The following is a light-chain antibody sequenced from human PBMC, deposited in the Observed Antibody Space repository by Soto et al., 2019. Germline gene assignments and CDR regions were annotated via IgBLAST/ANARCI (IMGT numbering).Light chain of an antibody. V-gene: IGKV1-27*01. CDR1: QGILTY. CDR3: QKYDSAPWT. J-gene: IGKJ1*01. Sequence: DIQMTQSPSSLSASVGDRVTITCRASQGILTYLAWYQQKPGQVPELLIQAASTLQPGVPSRFRGSGSWTEFTLTINSLQPEDVANYYCQKYDSAPWTFGQGTKVEIK. CDR2: AAS.